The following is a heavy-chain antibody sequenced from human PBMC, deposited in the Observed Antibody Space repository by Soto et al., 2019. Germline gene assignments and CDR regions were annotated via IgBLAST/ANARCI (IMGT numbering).Heavy chain of an antibody. CDR3: ARDFFRTYGDDYYGMDV. V-gene: IGHV3-21*01. J-gene: IGHJ6*01. CDR2: ISSSSSYI. D-gene: IGHD4-17*01. CDR1: VFTFSIYN. Sequence: PWGSLGISCVSSVFTFSIYNMSWVRQAPGRGLEWVSSISSSSSYIYYADSVKGRFTISRDNAKNSLYLQMKSLRAEDTAVYYCARDFFRTYGDDYYGMDVWGQGTTVTVSP.